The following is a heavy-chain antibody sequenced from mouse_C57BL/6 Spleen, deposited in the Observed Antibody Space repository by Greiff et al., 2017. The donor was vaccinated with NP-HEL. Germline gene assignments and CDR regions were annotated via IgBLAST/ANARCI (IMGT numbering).Heavy chain of an antibody. J-gene: IGHJ3*01. CDR2: INPNNGGT. Sequence: VQLQQSGPELVKPGASVKIPCKASGYTFTDYNMDWVKQSHGKSLEWIGDINPNNGGTIYNQKFKGKATLTVDKSSSTAYLALRSLTSADTAVYDCARVGSTIVTRAWFAYWGPGTLVTVSA. CDR1: GYTFTDYN. CDR3: ARVGSTIVTRAWFAY. V-gene: IGHV1-18*01. D-gene: IGHD2-5*01.